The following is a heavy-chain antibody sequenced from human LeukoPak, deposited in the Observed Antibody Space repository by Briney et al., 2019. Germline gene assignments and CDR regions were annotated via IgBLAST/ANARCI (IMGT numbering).Heavy chain of an antibody. CDR2: INSDGSST. J-gene: IGHJ5*02. V-gene: IGHV3-74*01. CDR1: GFTFSSYA. D-gene: IGHD6-13*01. CDR3: ARSPYSSSGS. Sequence: GGSLRLSCAASGFTFSSYAMSWVRQAPGKGLEWVSRINSDGSSTSYADSVKGRFTISRDNAKNTLYLQMNSLRVEDTAVYYCARSPYSSSGSWGQGTLVTVSS.